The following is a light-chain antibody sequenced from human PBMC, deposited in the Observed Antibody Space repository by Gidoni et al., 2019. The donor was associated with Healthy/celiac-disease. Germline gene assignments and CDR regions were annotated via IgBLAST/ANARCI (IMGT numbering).Light chain of an antibody. J-gene: IGKJ1*01. Sequence: DIQMTQSPSSLSASVGDRVTITCRASQSISSYLNWYQQKPGKAPKLLSHAASSLQSGVPSRFSGSGSGTDFTLTISSLQPEDFATYYCQQSYSTPQTFGQGTKVEIK. V-gene: IGKV1-39*01. CDR3: QQSYSTPQT. CDR1: QSISSY. CDR2: AAS.